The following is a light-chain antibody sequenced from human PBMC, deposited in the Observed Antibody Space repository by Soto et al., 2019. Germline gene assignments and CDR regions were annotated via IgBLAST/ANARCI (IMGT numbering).Light chain of an antibody. CDR1: QSVSSSY. V-gene: IGKV3-20*01. CDR3: QQYGSSPLWT. CDR2: GAS. J-gene: IGKJ1*01. Sequence: EIVLTQSPGTLSLSPGERATLSCRASQSVSSSYLAWYQQKPGQAPRLLIYGASSRATGIPDRFSGSGSGTDFTLTISRLEPEDFEVDYCQQYGSSPLWTFGQGTKVEIK.